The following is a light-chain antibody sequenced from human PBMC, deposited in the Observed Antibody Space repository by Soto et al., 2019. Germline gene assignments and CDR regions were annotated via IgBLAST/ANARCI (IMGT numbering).Light chain of an antibody. J-gene: IGKJ4*01. CDR2: GAS. CDR3: QQYGSSPLT. Sequence: EIGLTQSTGTLSLSPGERATLSCRASQSVSSSYLAWYQQKPGQAPRLLIYGASSRATGIPDRFSGSGSGTDFTLTISRLGPEDFAVYYWQQYGSSPLTFGGGTQGEIK. CDR1: QSVSSSY. V-gene: IGKV3-20*01.